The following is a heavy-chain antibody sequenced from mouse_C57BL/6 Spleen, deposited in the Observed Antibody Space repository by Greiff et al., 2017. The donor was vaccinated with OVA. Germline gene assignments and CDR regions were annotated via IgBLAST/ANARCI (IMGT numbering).Heavy chain of an antibody. Sequence: EVKLVESEGGLVQPGSSMKLSCTASGFTFSDYYMAWVRQVPEKGLEWVANINYDGSSTYYLDSLKSRFIISRDNAKNILYLQMSSLKSEDTAKYYCARDNYEKNAMDYWGQGTSVTVSS. CDR2: INYDGSST. D-gene: IGHD2-1*01. CDR3: ARDNYEKNAMDY. V-gene: IGHV5-16*01. J-gene: IGHJ4*01. CDR1: GFTFSDYY.